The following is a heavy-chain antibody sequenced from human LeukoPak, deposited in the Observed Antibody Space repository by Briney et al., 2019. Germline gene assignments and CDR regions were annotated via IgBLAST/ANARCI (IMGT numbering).Heavy chain of an antibody. CDR2: IYHSGST. CDR3: ARHVGKIAVAVPYNWFDP. Sequence: SETLSLTCAVSGYSISSGYYWGWIRQPPGKGLEWIGSIYHSGSTCYNPSLKSRVTISVDTSKNQFSLKLSSVTAADTAVYYCARHVGKIAVAVPYNWFDPWGRGTLVTVSS. CDR1: GYSISSGYY. V-gene: IGHV4-38-2*01. D-gene: IGHD6-19*01. J-gene: IGHJ5*02.